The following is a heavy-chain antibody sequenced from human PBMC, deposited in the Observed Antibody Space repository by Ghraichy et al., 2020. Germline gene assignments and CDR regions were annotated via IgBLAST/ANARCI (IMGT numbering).Heavy chain of an antibody. CDR3: ARVSSVPPRWLDYGMDV. CDR2: MWYDGSNK. D-gene: IGHD3-10*01. Sequence: GGSLRLSCAASGFTFSGYGMHWVRQAPGKGLEWVAVMWYDGSNKNYADSVKGRFTISRDNSKSTLYLQMNSLRAEDTAVYYCARVSSVPPRWLDYGMDVWGQGATVIVSS. CDR1: GFTFSGYG. V-gene: IGHV3-33*01. J-gene: IGHJ6*02.